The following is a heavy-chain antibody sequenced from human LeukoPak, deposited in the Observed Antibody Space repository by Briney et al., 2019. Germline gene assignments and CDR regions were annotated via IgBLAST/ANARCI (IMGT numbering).Heavy chain of an antibody. CDR2: IYTSGGT. V-gene: IGHV4-4*07. CDR1: GGSISSYY. Sequence: SETLSLTCTVSGGSISSYYWSWIRQPAGKGLEWIGRIYTSGGTNYNPSLKSRVTMSVDTSKNQFSLKLSSVTAADTAVYYCARAKDIVVVPAALLDAFDIWGQGTMVTVSS. CDR3: ARAKDIVVVPAALLDAFDI. J-gene: IGHJ3*02. D-gene: IGHD2-2*01.